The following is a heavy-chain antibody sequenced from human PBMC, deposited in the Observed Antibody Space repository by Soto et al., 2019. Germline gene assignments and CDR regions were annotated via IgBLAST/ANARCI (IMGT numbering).Heavy chain of an antibody. D-gene: IGHD6-19*01. Sequence: QVQLQESGPGLVKPSETLSLTCTVSGGSISSYYWSWIRQTPGKGLEWIGYIYYSGSTNYNPSLKSRVTISVDTSKNQCSLKLSSVTAADTAVYYCARGHAVDLLYFDYWGQGTLVTVSS. CDR1: GGSISSYY. V-gene: IGHV4-59*01. CDR2: IYYSGST. CDR3: ARGHAVDLLYFDY. J-gene: IGHJ4*02.